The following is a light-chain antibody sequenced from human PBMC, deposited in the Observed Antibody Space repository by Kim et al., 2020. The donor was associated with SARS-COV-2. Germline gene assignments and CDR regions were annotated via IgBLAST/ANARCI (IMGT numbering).Light chain of an antibody. CDR3: QQSYSTRLT. Sequence: DIQMTQSPSSLSASVGDRVTITCRTSQSVTNYLNWYQQKTGEAPNLLIYGASSLQSGVPSRFSGSGSGTDFTLTISSLQPEDFATYYCQQSYSTRLTFGGGTKVDI. CDR2: GAS. J-gene: IGKJ4*01. CDR1: QSVTNY. V-gene: IGKV1-39*01.